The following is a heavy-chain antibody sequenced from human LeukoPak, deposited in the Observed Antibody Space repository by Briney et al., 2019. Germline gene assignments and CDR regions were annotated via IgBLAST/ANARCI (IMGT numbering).Heavy chain of an antibody. J-gene: IGHJ3*02. CDR3: ARAINYDYVWGSYRDAFDI. Sequence: GASVKVSCKASGYTFTGYYMHWVRQAPGQRLEWMGWINAGNGNTKYSQEFQGRVTITRDTSASTAYMELSSLRSEDMAVYYCARAINYDYVWGSYRDAFDIWGQGTMVTVSS. D-gene: IGHD3-16*02. V-gene: IGHV1-3*03. CDR1: GYTFTGYY. CDR2: INAGNGNT.